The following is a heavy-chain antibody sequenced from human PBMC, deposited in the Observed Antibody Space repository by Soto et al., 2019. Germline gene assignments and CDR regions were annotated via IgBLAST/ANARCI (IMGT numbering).Heavy chain of an antibody. V-gene: IGHV3-53*01. J-gene: IGHJ4*02. CDR1: GFTVSSNY. CDR3: ARDYGSGIFDY. Sequence: EVQLVESGGGLIQPGGSLRLSCAASGFTVSSNYMRWVRQAPGKGLEWVSVIYSGGSTYYADSVKGRFTISRDNSKNTLSLQTNSLRAEDTVVYYCARDYGSGIFDYWGQGTLVTVSS. D-gene: IGHD3-10*01. CDR2: IYSGGST.